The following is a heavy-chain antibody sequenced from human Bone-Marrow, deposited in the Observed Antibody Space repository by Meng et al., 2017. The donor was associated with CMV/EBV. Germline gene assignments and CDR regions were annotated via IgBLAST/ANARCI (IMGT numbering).Heavy chain of an antibody. CDR2: IFHSGTA. CDR1: GDSISSSNW. V-gene: IGHV4-4*02. J-gene: IGHJ3*02. CDR3: ARRSTVRFLGAFDI. D-gene: IGHD3-3*01. Sequence: SQTLSLTCGVSGDSISSSNWWSWVRQPPGKGLEWIGEIFHSGTANYNPSLKSRLTISVDRSKNQFSLRLTSVTAADTAVYYCARRSTVRFLGAFDIWGQGTMVTVSS.